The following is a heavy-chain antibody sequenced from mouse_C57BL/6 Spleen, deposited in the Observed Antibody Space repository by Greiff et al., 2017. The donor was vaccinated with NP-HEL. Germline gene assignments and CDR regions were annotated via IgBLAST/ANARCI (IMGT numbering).Heavy chain of an antibody. Sequence: VQLQQSGPVLVKPGASVRMSCKASGYTFTDYYMNWVKQSHGKSLEWIGVINPYNGGTSYNQKFKGKATLTVDKSSSTAYMELNSLTSEDSAVYYCARSYGNYPYWYFDVWGTGTTVTVSS. D-gene: IGHD2-1*01. CDR1: GYTFTDYY. V-gene: IGHV1-19*01. CDR2: INPYNGGT. CDR3: ARSYGNYPYWYFDV. J-gene: IGHJ1*03.